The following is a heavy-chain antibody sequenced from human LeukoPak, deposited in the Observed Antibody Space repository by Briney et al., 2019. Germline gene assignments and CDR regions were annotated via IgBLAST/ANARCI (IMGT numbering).Heavy chain of an antibody. J-gene: IGHJ4*02. D-gene: IGHD3-22*01. CDR1: GFTFSSYS. V-gene: IGHV3-21*01. CDR3: AREEPYYYDSSGYRPQYFDY. CDR2: ISSSSSYI. Sequence: PGGSLRLSCAASGFTFSSYSMNWVRQAPGKGLEWVSSISSSSSYIYYADSVKGRFTISRDNAKNSLYLQMNSLRAEDTAVYYCAREEPYYYDSSGYRPQYFDYWGQGTLVIVSS.